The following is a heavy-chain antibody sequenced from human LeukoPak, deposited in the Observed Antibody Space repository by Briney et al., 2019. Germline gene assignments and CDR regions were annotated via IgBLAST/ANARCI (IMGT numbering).Heavy chain of an antibody. V-gene: IGHV1-46*01. Sequence: ASVKVFCKASGYTFTSYYMHWVRQAPGQGLEWMGIINPNGGSTSYAQKFQGRVTMTRDTSTSTVYMELSSLRSEDTAVYYCARDVTGVTTSPPSPGMDVWGQGTTVTVSS. D-gene: IGHD4-17*01. CDR1: GYTFTSYY. CDR2: INPNGGST. CDR3: ARDVTGVTTSPPSPGMDV. J-gene: IGHJ6*02.